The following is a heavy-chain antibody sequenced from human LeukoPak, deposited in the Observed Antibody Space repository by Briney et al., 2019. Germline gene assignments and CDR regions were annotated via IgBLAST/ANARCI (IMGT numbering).Heavy chain of an antibody. CDR1: GYSCRSYW. J-gene: IGHJ5*02. D-gene: IGHD6-19*01. Sequence: LGESLRISCKGSGYSCRSYWISGVRQMSGKGLEWGGRIDPTDSYIDYSPSVEGHATISVDRSTTTAYLQSSSLKASDTAMYFCASSRAGTLKVHNWFDPWGQGSLVTVSS. CDR3: ASSRAGTLKVHNWFDP. V-gene: IGHV5-10-1*01. CDR2: IDPTDSYI.